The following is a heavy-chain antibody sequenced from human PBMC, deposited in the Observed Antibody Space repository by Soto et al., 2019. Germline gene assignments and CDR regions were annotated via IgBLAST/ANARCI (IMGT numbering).Heavy chain of an antibody. CDR2: IIPMFGTA. Sequence: SVKVSCKASGGTFSRHAISWVRQAPGPGLEWMGGIIPMFGTANYAEKFQGRLSITADESATKVHMQLSSLRCEDMTLYYCARQFDSDSSVYYYGYWGQGRLVTVGS. CDR3: ARQFDSDSSVYYYGY. J-gene: IGHJ4*02. D-gene: IGHD3-22*01. V-gene: IGHV1-69*13. CDR1: GGTFSRHA.